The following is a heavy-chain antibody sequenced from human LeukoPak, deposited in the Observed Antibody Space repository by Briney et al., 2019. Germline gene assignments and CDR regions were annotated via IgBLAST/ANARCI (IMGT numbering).Heavy chain of an antibody. V-gene: IGHV3-21*01. CDR1: GFSFSSHS. J-gene: IGHJ4*02. CDR2: ITSSSTYI. D-gene: IGHD1-26*01. Sequence: GGSLRLSCAASGFSFSSHSMNWIRQAPGEGLEWVSIITSSSTYIDYADSVRGRFIISRDDAKNSLFLQMNSLRAEDTALYYCARGSGSSAWLIDYWGQGALVTVSS. CDR3: ARGSGSSAWLIDY.